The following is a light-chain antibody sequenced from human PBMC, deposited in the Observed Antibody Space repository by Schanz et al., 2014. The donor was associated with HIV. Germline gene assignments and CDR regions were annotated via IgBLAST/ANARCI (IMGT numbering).Light chain of an antibody. Sequence: QTVVTQPPSASGTPGQRVTISCSGSSSNFRSNAVNWYQQLPGTAPRLVIYNTFHRPSGVPDRFSGSQSGTSASLAISGLQSEDESDYYCAAWDDSLKGWVFGGGTKVTVL. CDR1: SSNFRSNA. CDR2: NTF. J-gene: IGLJ3*02. CDR3: AAWDDSLKGWV. V-gene: IGLV1-44*01.